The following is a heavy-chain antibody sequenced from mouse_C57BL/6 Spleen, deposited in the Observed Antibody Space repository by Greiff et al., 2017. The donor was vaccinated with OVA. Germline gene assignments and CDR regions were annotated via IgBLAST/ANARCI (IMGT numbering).Heavy chain of an antibody. CDR2: INPNYGTT. D-gene: IGHD2-1*01. V-gene: IGHV1-39*01. CDR1: GYSFTDYN. Sequence: EVKLMESGPELVKPGASVKISCKASGYSFTDYNMNWVKQSNGKSLEWIGVINPNYGTTSYNQKFKGKATLTVDQSSSTAYMQLNSLTSEDSAVYYCARSTGNPYAMDYWGQGTSVTVSS. J-gene: IGHJ4*01. CDR3: ARSTGNPYAMDY.